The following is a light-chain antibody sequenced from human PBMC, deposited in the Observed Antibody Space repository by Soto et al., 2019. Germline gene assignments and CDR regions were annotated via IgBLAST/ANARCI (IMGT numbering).Light chain of an antibody. CDR1: QSVRNN. Sequence: EILMTQCPATRSVSPGERATITCRASQSVRNNLAWYQQRPGQAPRLFIYGASTRATAIPARFSGTGSGTEFTLSINRLEPEDFEVYDCQQYGSSLSTFGQGTKVDIK. J-gene: IGKJ1*01. V-gene: IGKV3-15*01. CDR2: GAS. CDR3: QQYGSSLST.